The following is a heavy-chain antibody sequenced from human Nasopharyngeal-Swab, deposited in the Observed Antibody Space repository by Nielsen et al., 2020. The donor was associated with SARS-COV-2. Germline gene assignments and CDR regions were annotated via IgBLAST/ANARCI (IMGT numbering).Heavy chain of an antibody. Sequence: SETLSLTCTVSGGSISSYYWSWIRQPPGKGLEWIGYIYYSGSTNYNLSLKSRVTISVDTSKNQFSLKLSSVTAADTAVYYCARDSGWSGYYLGYFDYWGQGTLVTVSS. CDR3: ARDSGWSGYYLGYFDY. J-gene: IGHJ4*02. V-gene: IGHV4-59*01. CDR2: IYYSGST. D-gene: IGHD3-3*01. CDR1: GGSISSYY.